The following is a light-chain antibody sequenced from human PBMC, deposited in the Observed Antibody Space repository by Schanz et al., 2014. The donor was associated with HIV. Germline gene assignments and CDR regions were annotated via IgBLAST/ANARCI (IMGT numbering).Light chain of an antibody. CDR3: QVWDSSSEHVV. CDR1: RSNIGNNP. Sequence: QSVLTQPPSASGTPGQQVTISCSGSRSNIGNNPVHWLQQVARAAPKLIIYGDNQRPSGVPDRFSGSRSGNTATLTISRVEAGDEADYYCQVWDSSSEHVVFGGGTKLTVL. CDR2: GDN. J-gene: IGLJ2*01. V-gene: IGLV1-44*01.